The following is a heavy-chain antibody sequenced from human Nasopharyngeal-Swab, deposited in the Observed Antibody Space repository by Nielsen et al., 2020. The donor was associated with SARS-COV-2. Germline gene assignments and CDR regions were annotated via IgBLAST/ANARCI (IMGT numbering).Heavy chain of an antibody. J-gene: IGHJ4*02. V-gene: IGHV3-33*01. D-gene: IGHD1-1*01. Sequence: GGSLRLSCAASGFTVSRYGFHWVRQAPGKGLEWVAVIRPGGDSRIYGDSMKGRFAVSRDNSKNTLYLQIDDLRSEDTAVYYCARDGPNWNLDYWSQGTLVTVSS. CDR3: ARDGPNWNLDY. CDR2: IRPGGDSR. CDR1: GFTVSRYG.